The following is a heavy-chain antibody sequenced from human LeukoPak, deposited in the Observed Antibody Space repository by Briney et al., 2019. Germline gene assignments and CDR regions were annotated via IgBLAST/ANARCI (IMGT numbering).Heavy chain of an antibody. CDR2: INHSEST. D-gene: IGHD2-15*01. Sequence: SETLSLTCAVYGGSFSGYYWSGIRQPPGKGLEWIGEINHSESTNYHPSLKSRVTISVDTSKNQFSLKLSSVTAADTAVYYCVRGHLGYCSGGSCYPPDYWGQGTLVTVSS. CDR3: VRGHLGYCSGGSCYPPDY. V-gene: IGHV4-34*01. CDR1: GGSFSGYY. J-gene: IGHJ4*02.